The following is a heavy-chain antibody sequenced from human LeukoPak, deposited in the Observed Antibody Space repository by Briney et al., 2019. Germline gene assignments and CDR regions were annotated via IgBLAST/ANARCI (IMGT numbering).Heavy chain of an antibody. J-gene: IGHJ5*02. CDR2: INHSGSN. V-gene: IGHV4-34*01. Sequence: SETLSLTCAVYGGSFSGYYWSWIRQPPGKGLEWIGEINHSGSNNYNPSLKSRVTISVDTSKNQFSLKLSSVTAADTAVYYCARQTYEWQQPNWCDPWGQGTLVTVSS. CDR3: ARQTYEWQQPNWCDP. CDR1: GGSFSGYY. D-gene: IGHD6-13*01.